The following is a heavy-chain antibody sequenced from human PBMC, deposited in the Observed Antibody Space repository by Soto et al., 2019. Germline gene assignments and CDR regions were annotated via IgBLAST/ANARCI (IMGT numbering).Heavy chain of an antibody. J-gene: IGHJ6*02. CDR2: IVVGSGNT. Sequence: SVKVSCKASGFTFTSSAVQWVRQARGQRLEWIGWIVVGSGNTNYAQKFQERVTITRDMSTSTAYMELSSLRSEDTAVYYCAVPALVGDYYYYGMDVWGQGTTVTVS. CDR1: GFTFTSSA. D-gene: IGHD2-2*01. V-gene: IGHV1-58*01. CDR3: AVPALVGDYYYYGMDV.